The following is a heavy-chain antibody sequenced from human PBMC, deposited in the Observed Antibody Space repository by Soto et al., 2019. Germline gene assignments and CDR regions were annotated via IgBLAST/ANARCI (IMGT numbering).Heavy chain of an antibody. CDR3: AGGQYYFDY. Sequence: QVQLVESGGGVVQPGRSLRLSCAASGFPFSSYGMHWVRQAPGKGLDWVALISYDGTNQYYADSVKGRFTVSRDNSKNTLYRHMSSLRAEDTAVYYCAGGQYYFDYCGQGTLVCVSS. CDR1: GFPFSSYG. D-gene: IGHD2-15*01. V-gene: IGHV3-30*03. CDR2: ISYDGTNQ. J-gene: IGHJ4*02.